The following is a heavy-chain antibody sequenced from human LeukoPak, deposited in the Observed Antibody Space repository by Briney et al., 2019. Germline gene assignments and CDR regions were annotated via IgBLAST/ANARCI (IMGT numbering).Heavy chain of an antibody. CDR3: ARVLWFGESADAFDI. D-gene: IGHD3-10*01. V-gene: IGHV4-59*10. CDR2: IYTSGST. J-gene: IGHJ3*02. Sequence: SETLSLTCAVYGGSFSGYYWSWIRQPAGKGLEWIGRIYTSGSTNYNPSLKSRVTISVDTSKNQFSLKLSSVTAADTAVYYCARVLWFGESADAFDIWGQGTMVTVSS. CDR1: GGSFSGYY.